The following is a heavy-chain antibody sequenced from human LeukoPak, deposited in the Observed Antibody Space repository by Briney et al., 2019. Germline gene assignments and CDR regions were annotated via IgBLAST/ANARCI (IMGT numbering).Heavy chain of an antibody. CDR3: ATYYYDSSGYYYGPVDAFDI. CDR2: INPNSGGT. CDR1: GYTFTGYY. J-gene: IGHJ3*02. D-gene: IGHD3-22*01. V-gene: IGHV1-2*02. Sequence: ASVKVSCKASGYTFTGYYMHWVRQAPGQGLEWMGWINPNSGGTNYAQKFQGRVIMTRDTSISTAYMELSRLRSDDTAVYYCATYYYDSSGYYYGPVDAFDIWGQGTMVTVSS.